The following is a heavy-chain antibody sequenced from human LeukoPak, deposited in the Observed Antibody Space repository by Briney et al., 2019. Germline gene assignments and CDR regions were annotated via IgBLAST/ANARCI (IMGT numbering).Heavy chain of an antibody. CDR3: ARGLWGVVC. J-gene: IGHJ4*02. V-gene: IGHV4-31*11. CDR2: IYYSGST. D-gene: IGHD2-15*01. Sequence: PSETLSLSCAVSGGSISSGGYSWSWIRPHPGKGLEWIGYIYYSGSTYYNPSLKSRVTTLADTSKSRCSLKLSSVTAADTAVYYWARGLWGVVCWSQGCLVT. CDR1: GGSISSGGYS.